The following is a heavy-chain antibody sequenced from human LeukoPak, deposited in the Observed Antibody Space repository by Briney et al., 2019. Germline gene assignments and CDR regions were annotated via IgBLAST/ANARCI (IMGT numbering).Heavy chain of an antibody. CDR2: IHHTGIT. CDR1: GGSISSGGYY. D-gene: IGHD1-26*01. CDR3: ARDRRGGATVDY. J-gene: IGHJ4*02. V-gene: IGHV4-31*03. Sequence: SETLSLTCTVSGGSISSGGYYWNWIRQHPGKGLEWIGYIHHTGITYYNPSLKSRVTISVDTSKNQFSLKLSSVSVADTAVYYCARDRRGGATVDYWGQGTLVTVSS.